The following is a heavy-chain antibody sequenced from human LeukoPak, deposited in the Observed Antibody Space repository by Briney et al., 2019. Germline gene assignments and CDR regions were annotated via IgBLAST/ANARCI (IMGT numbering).Heavy chain of an antibody. CDR3: ARAGGVKTAALDLDY. D-gene: IGHD6-25*01. CDR1: GGSFSYYY. J-gene: IGHJ4*02. V-gene: IGHV4-59*10. CDR2: IFSSGST. Sequence: SETLSLTCAVYGGSFSYYYWSWIRQSAGKGLEWIGRIFSSGSTNYNPSLKSRVTMSVDTSKNQISLKVSSVTAADTAVYYCARAGGVKTAALDLDYWGQGTLVTVSS.